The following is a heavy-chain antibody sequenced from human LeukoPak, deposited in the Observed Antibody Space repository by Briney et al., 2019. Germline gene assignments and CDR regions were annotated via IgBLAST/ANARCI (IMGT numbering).Heavy chain of an antibody. CDR2: ISSSGDSI. J-gene: IGHJ3*02. Sequence: GGSLRLSCAASGFSLTTYEMNWVRQAPGKGLEWVSYISSSGDSIYYADSVKGRFTISRDNAKNSLSLQMNSLRAEDAAIYYCARDRRVGATWSVGAFDIWGQGTTVTVSS. V-gene: IGHV3-48*03. CDR1: GFSLTTYE. D-gene: IGHD1-26*01. CDR3: ARDRRVGATWSVGAFDI.